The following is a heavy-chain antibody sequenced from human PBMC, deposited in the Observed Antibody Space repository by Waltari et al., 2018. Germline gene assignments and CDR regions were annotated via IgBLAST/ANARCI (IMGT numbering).Heavy chain of an antibody. D-gene: IGHD6-13*01. Sequence: QVHVVESGGGVVQPGGSLRLSCAASGFTLGNYGRHWVRQAPGKGLGWLAVIQYDGSIKNSADSVKGRFTSSRENSKNTLYLEMKSLRAEDTAVYYCAREYSRICFHALDGWGQGTAVTVSS. V-gene: IGHV3-33*05. CDR2: IQYDGSIK. CDR3: AREYSRICFHALDG. J-gene: IGHJ6*02. CDR1: GFTLGNYG.